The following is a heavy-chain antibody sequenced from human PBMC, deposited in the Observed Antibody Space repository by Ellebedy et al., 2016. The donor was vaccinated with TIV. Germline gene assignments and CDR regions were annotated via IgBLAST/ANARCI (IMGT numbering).Heavy chain of an antibody. CDR1: GFTFSSYA. CDR2: ISGSGGST. D-gene: IGHD5-18*01. V-gene: IGHV3-23*01. Sequence: GESLKISCAASGFTFSSYAMSWVRQAPGKGLEWVSAISGSGGSTYYADSVKGRFTISRDNSKNTLYLQMNSLRAEDTAVYYCASDVDTATRTLGYFDYWGQGTLVTVSS. CDR3: ASDVDTATRTLGYFDY. J-gene: IGHJ4*02.